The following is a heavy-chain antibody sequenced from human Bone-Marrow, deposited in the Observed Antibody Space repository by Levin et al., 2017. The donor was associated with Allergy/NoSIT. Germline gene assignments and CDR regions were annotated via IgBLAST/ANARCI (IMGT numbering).Heavy chain of an antibody. V-gene: IGHV4-31*03. Sequence: SCTVSGGSISSGGYYWSWIRQHPGKGLEWIGYIYYSGSTYYNPSLKSRVTISVDTSKNQFSLKLSSVTAADTAVYYCARDAPQAFNNWFDPWGQGTLVTVSS. CDR1: GGSISSGGYY. CDR3: ARDAPQAFNNWFDP. CDR2: IYYSGST. J-gene: IGHJ5*02.